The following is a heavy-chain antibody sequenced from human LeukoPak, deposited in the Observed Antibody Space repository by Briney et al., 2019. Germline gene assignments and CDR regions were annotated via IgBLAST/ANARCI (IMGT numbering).Heavy chain of an antibody. V-gene: IGHV1-2*02. Sequence: ASVKVSCKASGYTFTSYDINWVRQATGQGLEWMGWMNPNSGGTNYAQKFQGRVTMTRDTSISTAYMELSRLRSDDTAVYYCARGRFLDTAMVTFDYWGQGTLVTVSS. CDR1: GYTFTSYD. CDR2: MNPNSGGT. D-gene: IGHD5-18*01. CDR3: ARGRFLDTAMVTFDY. J-gene: IGHJ4*02.